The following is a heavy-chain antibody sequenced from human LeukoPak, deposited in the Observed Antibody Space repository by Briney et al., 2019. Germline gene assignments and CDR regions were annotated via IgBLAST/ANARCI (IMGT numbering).Heavy chain of an antibody. CDR1: GFTFSDYY. D-gene: IGHD3-10*01. Sequence: GSLRLSCAASGFTFSDYYMSWIRQAPGRGLEWVSYISSSGGTKYYADSVKGRFAISRDNAKNSYLQMNSLRAEDTAVYYCARDGHAYGRGSPHYWGQGTLVTVSS. V-gene: IGHV3-11*01. J-gene: IGHJ4*02. CDR3: ARDGHAYGRGSPHY. CDR2: ISSSGGTK.